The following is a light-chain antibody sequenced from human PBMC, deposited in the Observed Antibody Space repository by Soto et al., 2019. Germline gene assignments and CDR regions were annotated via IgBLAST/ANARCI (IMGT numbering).Light chain of an antibody. CDR3: ADWDDSLNDYA. CDR2: YDD. CDR1: NSNIGNNG. J-gene: IGLJ1*01. Sequence: QSVLTQPPSVSEAPRQRVTISCSGSNSNIGNNGVNWYQQLPGKAPKLLIYYDDLLPSGVSDRFSGSKSGTSASLAIRGLQPEDEADYYCADWDDSLNDYAFGTGTKLTVL. V-gene: IGLV1-36*01.